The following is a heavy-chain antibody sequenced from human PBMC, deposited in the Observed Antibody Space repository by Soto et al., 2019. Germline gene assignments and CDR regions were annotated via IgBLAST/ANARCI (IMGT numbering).Heavy chain of an antibody. V-gene: IGHV3-11*01. CDR3: ARELSGKYFAFDL. CDR2: MTPSGSSS. J-gene: IGHJ3*01. Sequence: GSLILTCSASGCTFSDHYMSWIRQAPGKGLEWISYMTPSGSSSSYADSVKVRFTISRDNAKNSLYLQMNSLRGDDTAVYYCARELSGKYFAFDLWGQGTMVTV. CDR1: GCTFSDHY. D-gene: IGHD1-26*01.